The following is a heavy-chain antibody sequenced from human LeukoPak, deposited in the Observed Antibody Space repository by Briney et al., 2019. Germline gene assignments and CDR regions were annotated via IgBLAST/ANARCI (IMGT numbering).Heavy chain of an antibody. CDR2: IKQDGSEK. CDR1: GFTFSSYW. D-gene: IGHD3-22*01. V-gene: IGHV3-7*01. J-gene: IGHJ4*02. Sequence: GGSLRLSCAASGFTFSSYWMSWVRQAPGKGLEWVANIKQDGSEKYYADSVKGRFTISRDNSKNTLYLQMNSLRAEDTAVYYCARDRGYYDSSGYHQYYYFDYWGQGTLVTVSS. CDR3: ARDRGYYDSSGYHQYYYFDY.